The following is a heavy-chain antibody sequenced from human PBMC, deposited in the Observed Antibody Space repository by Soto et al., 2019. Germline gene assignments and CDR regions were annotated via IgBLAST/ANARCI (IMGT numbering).Heavy chain of an antibody. CDR3: ARHPEYYYGSGSYYNAVSNWFDP. D-gene: IGHD3-10*01. Sequence: SETLSLTCTVSGGSISSGEYYWTWIRQPPGKGLEWIGYMYHSGSTYYNPSLKSRVTISIDRSKNQFSLKLSSVTAADTAVYYCARHPEYYYGSGSYYNAVSNWFDPWGQGTLVTVSS. CDR1: GGSISSGEYY. CDR2: MYHSGST. V-gene: IGHV4-30-4*01. J-gene: IGHJ5*02.